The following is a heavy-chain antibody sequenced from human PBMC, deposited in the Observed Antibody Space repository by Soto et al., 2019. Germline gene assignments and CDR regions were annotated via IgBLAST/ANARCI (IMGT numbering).Heavy chain of an antibody. CDR3: AKNTVGLSRYYFYGMDV. CDR2: MAYDGSNE. Sequence: GGSLRLSCAASGFTFSSFGIHWVRQAPGKGLEWVAVMAYDGSNEYYADSVRGRFTISRDNSKSTVYLQMNSLRPEDTAVYYCAKNTVGLSRYYFYGMDVWGQGTTVTVSS. CDR1: GFTFSSFG. D-gene: IGHD5-12*01. V-gene: IGHV3-30*18. J-gene: IGHJ6*02.